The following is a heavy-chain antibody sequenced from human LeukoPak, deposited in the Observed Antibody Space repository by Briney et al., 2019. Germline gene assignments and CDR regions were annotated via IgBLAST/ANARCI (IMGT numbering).Heavy chain of an antibody. CDR2: INTDGSST. Sequence: GGSLRLSCTASGFTFSNYWMHWVRQAPGKGLVWVSRINTDGSSTKYADSVKGRFTISRDNAKNTLYLQMNSLRAEDTAVYYCSRVPVGATDDYWGQGTLVTVSS. J-gene: IGHJ4*02. CDR1: GFTFSNYW. CDR3: SRVPVGATDDY. D-gene: IGHD1-26*01. V-gene: IGHV3-74*03.